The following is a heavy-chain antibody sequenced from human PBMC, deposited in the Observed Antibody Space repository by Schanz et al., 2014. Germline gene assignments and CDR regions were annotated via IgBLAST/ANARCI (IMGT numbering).Heavy chain of an antibody. CDR2: IGGSGDST. J-gene: IGHJ6*03. V-gene: IGHV3-23*01. D-gene: IGHD3-16*01. Sequence: EVHLLESGGGLVQPGGSLRLSCAASGFTFSNHALSWVRQAPGKGLEWVSGIGGSGDSTHYADSVKGRFTISRDNAKNSLYLQMNSLRAEDTDVYYCERPSESTWYMVDWGKGTTVTVS. CDR3: ERPSESTWYMVD. CDR1: GFTFSNHA.